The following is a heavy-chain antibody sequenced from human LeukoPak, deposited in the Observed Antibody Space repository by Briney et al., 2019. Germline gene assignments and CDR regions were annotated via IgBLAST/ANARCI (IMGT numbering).Heavy chain of an antibody. D-gene: IGHD5-18*01. V-gene: IGHV4-59*01. CDR3: ASDGGYSYGYSWFDP. Sequence: SETLSLTCTVAGGSISSYYWSWIRQPPGKGLEGIGYIYYSGSTNYNPSLKSRVTISVDTSKNQFSLKLSSVTAADTAVYYCASDGGYSYGYSWFDPWGQGTLVTVSS. CDR2: IYYSGST. CDR1: GGSISSYY. J-gene: IGHJ5*02.